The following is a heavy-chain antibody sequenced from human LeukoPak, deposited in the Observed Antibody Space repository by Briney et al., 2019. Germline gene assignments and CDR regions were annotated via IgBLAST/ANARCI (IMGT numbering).Heavy chain of an antibody. J-gene: IGHJ4*02. CDR2: ISGSGVTT. V-gene: IGHV3-23*01. CDR3: AKSPGQIQLDYFDY. D-gene: IGHD1-1*01. CDR1: GFTFNNYA. Sequence: PGGSLRLSCAASGFTFNNYAMSWVRQAPGMGLEWVSTISGSGVTTYYADSVRGRFTISRDNSKTTLYPQLDSLRPEDMAIYYCAKSPGQIQLDYFDYWGQGTLVTVSS.